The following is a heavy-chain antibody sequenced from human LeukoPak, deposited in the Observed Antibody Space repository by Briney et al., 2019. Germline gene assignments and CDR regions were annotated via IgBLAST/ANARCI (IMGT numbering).Heavy chain of an antibody. CDR3: ARQGWAAMAPVNWFDP. CDR2: IYSGGST. CDR1: GFTVSSNY. V-gene: IGHV3-66*04. Sequence: GGSLRLSCAASGFTVSSNYMSWVRQAPGKGLEWVSVIYSGGSTYYADSVKGRFTISRDNAKNSLYLQMNSLRAEDTAVYYCARQGWAAMAPVNWFDPWGQGTLVTVSS. J-gene: IGHJ5*02. D-gene: IGHD5-18*01.